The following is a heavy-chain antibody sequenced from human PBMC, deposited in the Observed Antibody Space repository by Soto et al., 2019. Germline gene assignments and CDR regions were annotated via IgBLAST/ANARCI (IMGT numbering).Heavy chain of an antibody. J-gene: IGHJ6*02. CDR2: IIPIFGTA. V-gene: IGHV1-69*06. Sequence: TSLEVTCKASGGTFSSYASSWVRQAPGQGLECMGGIIPIFGTANYAQKFQGRVTITADKSTSTAYMELSSLRSEDTAVYYCASIYGSESYPFYCYGLDVWGQGTTVTVSS. D-gene: IGHD3-10*01. CDR1: GGTFSSYA. CDR3: ASIYGSESYPFYCYGLDV.